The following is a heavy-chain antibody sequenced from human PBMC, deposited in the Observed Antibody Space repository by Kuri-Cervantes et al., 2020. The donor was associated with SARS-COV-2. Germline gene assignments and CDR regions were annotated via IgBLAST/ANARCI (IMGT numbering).Heavy chain of an antibody. D-gene: IGHD2-15*01. CDR2: ISSSGGIYM. V-gene: IGHV3-11*01. J-gene: IGHJ6*02. CDR1: GFTFSDYY. Sequence: LSLTCAASGFTFSDYYMSWIRQAPGKGLEWVSYISSSGGIYMQYADSVKGRFTISRDNAKKSLYLEMNSLRAEDTAAYYCARQGYCSGGSCYSGAMDVWGQGTTVTVSS. CDR3: ARQGYCSGGSCYSGAMDV.